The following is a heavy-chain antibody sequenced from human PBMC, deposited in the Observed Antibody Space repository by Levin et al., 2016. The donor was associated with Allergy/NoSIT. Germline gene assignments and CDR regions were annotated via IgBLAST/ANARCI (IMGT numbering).Heavy chain of an antibody. CDR1: GGSISSYY. CDR2: IYYSGST. J-gene: IGHJ6*02. V-gene: IGHV4-59*01. CDR3: ARFVVVPAATRSVSSPYYYYGMDV. Sequence: SETLSLTCTVSGGSISSYYWSWIRQPPGKGLEWIGYIYYSGSTNYNPSLKSRVTISVDTSKNQFSLKLSSVTAADTAVYYCARFVVVPAATRSVSSPYYYYGMDVWGQGTTVTVSS. D-gene: IGHD2-2*01.